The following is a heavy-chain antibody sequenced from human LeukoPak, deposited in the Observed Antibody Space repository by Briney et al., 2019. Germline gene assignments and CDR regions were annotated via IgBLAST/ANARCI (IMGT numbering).Heavy chain of an antibody. CDR1: GFTFSSYA. Sequence: GGSLRLSCAASGFTFSSYAMSWVRQALGKGLEWVSAISGSGGSTYYADSVKGRFTISRDNSKNTLYLQMNSLRAEDTAVYYCAKDRKFGELPNAFDIWGQGTMVTVSS. CDR3: AKDRKFGELPNAFDI. CDR2: ISGSGGST. D-gene: IGHD3-10*01. J-gene: IGHJ3*02. V-gene: IGHV3-23*01.